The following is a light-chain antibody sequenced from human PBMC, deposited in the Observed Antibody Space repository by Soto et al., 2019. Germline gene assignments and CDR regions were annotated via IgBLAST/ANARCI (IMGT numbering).Light chain of an antibody. CDR2: AAS. V-gene: IGKV1-6*01. Sequence: PSPLSASLGDRVTITCLASQSSSSYLNWYHQKPGKAPKLLIYAASSLQSGVSSRFSGSGSGTDFTLTISSLQPEDFATYYCLQDYIYPWTFGQGTKVDIK. CDR3: LQDYIYPWT. CDR1: QSSSSY. J-gene: IGKJ1*01.